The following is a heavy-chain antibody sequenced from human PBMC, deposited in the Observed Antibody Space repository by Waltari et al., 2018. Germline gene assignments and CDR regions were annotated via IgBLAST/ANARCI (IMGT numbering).Heavy chain of an antibody. J-gene: IGHJ4*02. Sequence: GGTNYAQKFQGRVTMTRDTSISTAYMELSRLRSDDTAVYYCARGQAAVARIGDYWGQGTLVTVSS. CDR3: ARGQAAVARIGDY. V-gene: IGHV1-2*02. D-gene: IGHD6-19*01. CDR2: GGT.